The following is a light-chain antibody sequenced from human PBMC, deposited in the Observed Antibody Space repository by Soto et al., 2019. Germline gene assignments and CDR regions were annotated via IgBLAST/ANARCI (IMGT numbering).Light chain of an antibody. CDR3: QQSSKWPT. CDR2: DAS. CDR1: QSVSSY. V-gene: IGKV3-11*01. Sequence: EIVLTQSPATLSLSPGERATLSCRASQSVSSYLAWYQQKPGQAPRLLIYDASNRATGIPARFSGSGSGTDFTLTISSLEPEDFAVYYCQQSSKWPTFGQGTKVDIK. J-gene: IGKJ1*01.